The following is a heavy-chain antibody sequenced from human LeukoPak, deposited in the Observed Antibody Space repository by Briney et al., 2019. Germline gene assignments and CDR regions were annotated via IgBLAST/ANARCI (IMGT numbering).Heavy chain of an antibody. CDR1: GSTFSSYS. CDR3: ARGPTMKMDV. Sequence: GGSLRLSCAVSGSTFSSYSMNWVRQAPGKGLEWVSSINSGSSHIYYADSVKGRFTISRDNAKNSPYLQMNSLRAEDTAVYYCARGPTMKMDVWGKGTTVTVSS. J-gene: IGHJ6*04. V-gene: IGHV3-21*01. CDR2: INSGSSHI. D-gene: IGHD3-22*01.